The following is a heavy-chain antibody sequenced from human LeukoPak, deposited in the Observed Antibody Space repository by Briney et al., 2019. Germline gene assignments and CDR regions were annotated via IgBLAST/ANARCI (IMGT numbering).Heavy chain of an antibody. CDR3: SGDPNGDYVGAFDM. D-gene: IGHD4-17*01. Sequence: GGSLRLSCAASGFTFSSYGMHWVRQAPGKGLEWVAVISYDGSNKYYADSVKGRFTISRDNSKNTLFLQMNSLRGEDTGVYYCSGDPNGDYVGAFDMWGPGTMVTVSS. V-gene: IGHV3-30*03. CDR1: GFTFSSYG. J-gene: IGHJ3*02. CDR2: ISYDGSNK.